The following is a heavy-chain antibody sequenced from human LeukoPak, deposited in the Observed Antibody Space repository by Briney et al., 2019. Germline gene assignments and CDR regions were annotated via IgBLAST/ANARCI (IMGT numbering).Heavy chain of an antibody. CDR2: MNPNSGNT. CDR3: ARVPLITMVRGVNRYWFDP. CDR1: GYTFTSYD. J-gene: IGHJ5*02. Sequence: ASVKVSCKASGYTFTSYDINWVRQATGQGLEWMGWMNPNSGNTGYAQRFQGRVTMTRNTSISTAYMELSSLRSEDTAVYYCARVPLITMVRGVNRYWFDPWGQGTLVTVSS. D-gene: IGHD3-10*01. V-gene: IGHV1-8*01.